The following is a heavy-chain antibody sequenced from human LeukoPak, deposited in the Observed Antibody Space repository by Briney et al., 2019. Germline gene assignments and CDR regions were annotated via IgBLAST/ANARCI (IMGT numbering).Heavy chain of an antibody. CDR3: ARDRQYHSIYAFDI. J-gene: IGHJ3*02. V-gene: IGHV1-18*01. D-gene: IGHD4-11*01. Sequence: GASVKVSCKASGYTFTSYGISWVRQAPGQGPEWMGWISAYNGNTEYAQKFQGRVTMTTDTSTSTAYMELRSLRSDDTAVYYCARDRQYHSIYAFDIWGQGTMVTVSS. CDR2: ISAYNGNT. CDR1: GYTFTSYG.